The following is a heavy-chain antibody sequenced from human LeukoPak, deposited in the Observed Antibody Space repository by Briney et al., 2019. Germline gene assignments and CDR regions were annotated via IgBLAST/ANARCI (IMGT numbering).Heavy chain of an antibody. J-gene: IGHJ4*02. D-gene: IGHD3-22*01. CDR3: ARDSSGLKVDY. CDR2: IIPILGIA. Sequence: ASVKVSCKASGGTFISYTISWVRQAPGQGLEWMGRIIPILGIANYAQKFQGRVTITADKSTSTAYMELSSLRSEDTAVYYCARDSSGLKVDYWGQGTLVTVSS. V-gene: IGHV1-69*04. CDR1: GGTFISYT.